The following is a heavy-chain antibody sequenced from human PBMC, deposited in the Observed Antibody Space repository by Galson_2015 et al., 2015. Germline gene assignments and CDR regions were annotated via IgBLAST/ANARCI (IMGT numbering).Heavy chain of an antibody. CDR3: ARDRSVAARYFDY. J-gene: IGHJ4*02. CDR2: IWYDGNNK. D-gene: IGHD6-6*01. CDR1: GFTFSSYG. V-gene: IGHV3-33*01. Sequence: SLRLSCAASGFTFSSYGMHWVRQAPGKGLEWVAYIWYDGNNKYYGDSAKGRFTISRDNSKNTVYLQMNSLRVEDTAVYYCARDRSVAARYFDYWGQGTLVTVSS.